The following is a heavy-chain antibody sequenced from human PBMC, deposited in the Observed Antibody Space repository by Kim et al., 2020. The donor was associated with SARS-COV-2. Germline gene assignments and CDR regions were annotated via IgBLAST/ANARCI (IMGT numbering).Heavy chain of an antibody. J-gene: IGHJ5*02. CDR3: ASISSMVRGVTNWVDP. Sequence: SETLSLTCTVSGGSISSSSYYWGWIRQPPGKGLEWIGSIYYSGSTYYNPSLKSRVTISVDTSKNQFSLKLSSVTAADTAVYYCASISSMVRGVTNWVDP. V-gene: IGHV4-39*01. CDR2: IYYSGST. D-gene: IGHD3-10*01. CDR1: GGSISSSSYY.